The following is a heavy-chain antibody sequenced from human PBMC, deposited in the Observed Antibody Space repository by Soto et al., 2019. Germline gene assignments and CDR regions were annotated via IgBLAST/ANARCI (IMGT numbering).Heavy chain of an antibody. CDR3: ARDQATIFGVVIIPVPYYGMDV. CDR1: GYTFTSYG. V-gene: IGHV1-18*01. CDR2: ISAYNGNT. J-gene: IGHJ6*02. Sequence: ASVKVSCKAAGYTFTSYGISWVRQAPGQGLEWMGWISAYNGNTNYAQKLQGRVTMTTDTSTSTAYMELRSLRSDDTAVYYCARDQATIFGVVIIPVPYYGMDVWGQGTTVTVSS. D-gene: IGHD3-3*01.